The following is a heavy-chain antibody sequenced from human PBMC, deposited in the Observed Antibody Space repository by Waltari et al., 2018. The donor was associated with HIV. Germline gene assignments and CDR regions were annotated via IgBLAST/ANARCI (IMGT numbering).Heavy chain of an antibody. V-gene: IGHV3-48*04. CDR3: ARARGYSYGYEDY. CDR1: GFSFSSYS. J-gene: IGHJ4*02. Sequence: VQLVESGGDLVPPGGSLRLSCAASGFSFSSYSMTWVRQAPGKGLEWISYISNSGNTIDYADSVKGRFTISRDNAKNSLSLQMHSLRAEDTAVYYCARARGYSYGYEDYWGQGALVTVSS. D-gene: IGHD5-18*01. CDR2: ISNSGNTI.